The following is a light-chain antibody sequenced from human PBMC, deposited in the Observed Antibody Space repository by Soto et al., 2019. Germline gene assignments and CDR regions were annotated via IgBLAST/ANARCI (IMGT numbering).Light chain of an antibody. V-gene: IGKV1-5*03. CDR3: QHYNSYSEA. CDR1: QTIISW. CDR2: KAS. J-gene: IGKJ1*01. Sequence: IQMTQSPSTLSGSLGYKFTITCLASQTIISWLAWYQQKPGKAPKLLIYKASTLKSGVPSRFSGSGSGTEFTLTISSLQPDDFATYYCQHYNSYSEAFGQGTKVDI.